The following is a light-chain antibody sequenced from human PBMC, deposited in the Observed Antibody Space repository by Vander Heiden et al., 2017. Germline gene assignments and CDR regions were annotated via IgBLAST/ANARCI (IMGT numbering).Light chain of an antibody. CDR2: AAS. J-gene: IGKJ3*01. CDR3: RQLNSYLLT. Sequence: DIQLTQSPSFLSASVGDRVTITCRASQGISSYLAWYQQKPGKAPKLLIYAASTLQSGVPSRFSGSGSGTEFTLTISSLQPEDFATYYCRQLNSYLLTFGPGTKVDIK. V-gene: IGKV1-9*01. CDR1: QGISSY.